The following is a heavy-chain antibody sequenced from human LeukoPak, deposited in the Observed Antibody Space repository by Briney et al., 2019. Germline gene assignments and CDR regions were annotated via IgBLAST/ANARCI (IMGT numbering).Heavy chain of an antibody. Sequence: PGGSLRLSCAASGFTFDDDAMHWVRQAPGKGLEWVSGINWNSGNIGYADSVKGRFTISRDNAKNTLYLQMNSLGAEDTAVYYCARRINYYDSSGYYYVRYFDFWGQGTLVTVST. J-gene: IGHJ4*02. CDR1: GFTFDDDA. V-gene: IGHV3-9*01. D-gene: IGHD3-22*01. CDR3: ARRINYYDSSGYYYVRYFDF. CDR2: INWNSGNI.